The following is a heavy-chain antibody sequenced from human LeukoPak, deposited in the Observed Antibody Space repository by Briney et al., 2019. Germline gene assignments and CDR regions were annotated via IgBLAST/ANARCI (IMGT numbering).Heavy chain of an antibody. V-gene: IGHV1-69*05. CDR1: GGTFSSYA. Sequence: SVKVSCKASGGTFSSYAISWVRQAPGQGLGWMVRIIPIFCTANYAQKFQGRVTITTDESTSTAYMELSSLRSEDTAVYYCARDRTYYYGSGLPQGAFDIWGQGTMVTVSS. CDR2: IIPIFCTA. D-gene: IGHD3-10*01. CDR3: ARDRTYYYGSGLPQGAFDI. J-gene: IGHJ3*02.